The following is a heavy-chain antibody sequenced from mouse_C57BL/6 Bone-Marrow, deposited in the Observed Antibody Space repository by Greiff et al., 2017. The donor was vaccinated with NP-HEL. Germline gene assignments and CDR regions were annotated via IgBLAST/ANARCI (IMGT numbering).Heavy chain of an antibody. Sequence: QVQLQQPGAELVKPGASVKLSCKASGYTFTSYWMHWVKQRPGQGLEWIGMIHPNSGSTNYNEKFKSKATLTVDKSSSTAYMQLSSLTSEDSAVYYCARPALYGSSFLGDWGQGTTLTVSS. J-gene: IGHJ2*01. V-gene: IGHV1-64*01. CDR1: GYTFTSYW. CDR2: IHPNSGST. D-gene: IGHD1-1*01. CDR3: ARPALYGSSFLGD.